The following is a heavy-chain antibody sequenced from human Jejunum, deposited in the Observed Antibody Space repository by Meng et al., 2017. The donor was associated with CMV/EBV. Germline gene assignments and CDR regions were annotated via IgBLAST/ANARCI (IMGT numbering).Heavy chain of an antibody. D-gene: IGHD3-10*01. CDR3: ARGGIFRGIDY. CDR1: VDSVSSGDYS. CDR2: IYYNGNA. J-gene: IGHJ4*02. Sequence: QVQRQQSGPGLGKPSPTLSLTCTVPVDSVSSGDYSWNWIRQSPGKGLEWIGYIYYNGNAYYNPSLQSRVSISVDTSKNEFSLNLNSVTAADTALYFCARGGIFRGIDYWGQGTLVTVSS. V-gene: IGHV4-30-4*08.